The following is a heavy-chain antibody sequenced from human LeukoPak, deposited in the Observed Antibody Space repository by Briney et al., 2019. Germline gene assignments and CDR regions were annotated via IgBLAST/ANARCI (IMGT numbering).Heavy chain of an antibody. Sequence: GESLKISCKASGYSFTNYWIAWVRQMPGESLEWMGIIYPGDSETRYSPSFEGQVTLSADKSISTAYLQWTSRKASDTAMYYCARLPYGNNEYYFDYWGRGTLVTVSS. CDR3: ARLPYGNNEYYFDY. V-gene: IGHV5-51*01. J-gene: IGHJ4*02. D-gene: IGHD2/OR15-2a*01. CDR1: GYSFTNYW. CDR2: IYPGDSET.